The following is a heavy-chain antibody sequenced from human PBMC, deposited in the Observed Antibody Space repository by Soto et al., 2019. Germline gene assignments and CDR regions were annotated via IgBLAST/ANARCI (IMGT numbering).Heavy chain of an antibody. V-gene: IGHV1-8*01. Sequence: QVQLVQSGAEVKKPGASVKVSCKASGYTFTSYDINCVRQATGQGLEWMGWMNANSGNTGYAQKFQGRVTMTRNTSIITAYMELSSLRSEDKAVYYCARGVFSGHVWGQGTTVTVSS. CDR1: GYTFTSYD. J-gene: IGHJ6*02. CDR2: MNANSGNT. CDR3: ARGVFSGHV.